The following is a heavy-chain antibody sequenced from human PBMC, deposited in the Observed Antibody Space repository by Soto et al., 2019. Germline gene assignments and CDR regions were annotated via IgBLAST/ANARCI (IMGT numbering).Heavy chain of an antibody. J-gene: IGHJ6*02. D-gene: IGHD3-9*01. CDR3: AKPPPYDILTGYYPTDYYYYGMDV. CDR1: GFTFRNYD. V-gene: IGHV3-23*01. Sequence: PGGSLRLSCAASGFTFRNYDLHWVRQAPGKGLEWVSFLSGSGGGTYYADSVKGRFTISRDNSKNTLYLQMNSLRAEDTAVYYCAKPPPYDILTGYYPTDYYYYGMDVWGQGTTVTVSS. CDR2: LSGSGGGT.